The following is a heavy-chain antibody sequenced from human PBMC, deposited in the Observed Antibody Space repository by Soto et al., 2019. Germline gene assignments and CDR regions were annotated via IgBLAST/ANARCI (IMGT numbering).Heavy chain of an antibody. J-gene: IGHJ3*02. Sequence: GGSLRLSCAASGFTFSSYAMHWVRQAPGKGLEWVAVISYDGSNKYYADSVKGRFTISRDNSKNTLYLQMNSLRAGDTAVYYCARSLSSGWYAAFDIWGQGTMVTVSS. V-gene: IGHV3-30-3*01. CDR1: GFTFSSYA. CDR2: ISYDGSNK. D-gene: IGHD6-19*01. CDR3: ARSLSSGWYAAFDI.